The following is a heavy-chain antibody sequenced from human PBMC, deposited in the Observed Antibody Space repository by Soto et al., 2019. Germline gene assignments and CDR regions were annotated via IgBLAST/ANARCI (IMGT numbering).Heavy chain of an antibody. CDR2: ISSSSSTI. J-gene: IGHJ4*02. V-gene: IGHV3-48*01. CDR3: ARDAGRRYYYGSGTFDY. CDR1: GFTFSSYS. D-gene: IGHD3-10*01. Sequence: ESGGGLVQPGGSLRLSCAASGFTFSSYSMNWVRQAPGKGLEWVSYISSSSSTIYYADSVKGRFTISRDNAKNSLYLQMNSLRAEDTAVYYCARDAGRRYYYGSGTFDYWGQGTLVTVSS.